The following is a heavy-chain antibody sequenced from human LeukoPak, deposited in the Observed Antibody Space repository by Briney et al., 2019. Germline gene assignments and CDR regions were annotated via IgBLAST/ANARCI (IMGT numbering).Heavy chain of an antibody. CDR1: GFTFSSYG. Sequence: GGSLRLSCAASGFTFSSYGMHWVRQVPGKGLEWVAVIWYDGSNKYYADSVKGRFTISGDNSKNTLYLQMNSLRAEDTAVYYCAREFASSRTFDYWGQGTLVTVSS. CDR3: AREFASSRTFDY. V-gene: IGHV3-33*01. J-gene: IGHJ4*02. D-gene: IGHD6-13*01. CDR2: IWYDGSNK.